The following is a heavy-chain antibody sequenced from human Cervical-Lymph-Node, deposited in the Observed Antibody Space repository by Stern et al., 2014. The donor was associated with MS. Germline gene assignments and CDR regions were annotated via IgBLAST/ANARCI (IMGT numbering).Heavy chain of an antibody. D-gene: IGHD3-3*01. CDR1: GYSFTTYW. Sequence: EVQLVESGPEVRKPGESLKISCKASGYSFTTYWIGWVRQMPGRGLEWMGIMYPGDSDTRYSPSFQGQIIISADKSISTAYLQWNSLKASDTAMYYCATFAGEGYDFWSARWKPYYFHYWGQGTLVTVSS. CDR2: MYPGDSDT. CDR3: ATFAGEGYDFWSARWKPYYFHY. J-gene: IGHJ4*02. V-gene: IGHV5-51*03.